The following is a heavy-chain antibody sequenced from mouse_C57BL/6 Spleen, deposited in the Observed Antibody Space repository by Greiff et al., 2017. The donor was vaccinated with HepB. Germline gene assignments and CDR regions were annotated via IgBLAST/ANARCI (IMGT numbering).Heavy chain of an antibody. CDR1: GFTFSSYA. CDR3: ARDPYYYGSRGNWYFDV. J-gene: IGHJ1*03. V-gene: IGHV5-4*01. CDR2: ISDGGSYT. D-gene: IGHD1-1*01. Sequence: EVKLMESGGGLVKPGGSLKLSCAASGFTFSSYAMSWVRQTPEKRLEWVATISDGGSYTYYPDNVKGRFTISRDNAKNNLYLQMSHLKSEDTAMYYCARDPYYYGSRGNWYFDVWGTGTTVTVSS.